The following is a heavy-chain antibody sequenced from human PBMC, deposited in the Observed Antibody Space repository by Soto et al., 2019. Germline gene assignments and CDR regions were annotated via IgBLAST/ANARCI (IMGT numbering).Heavy chain of an antibody. CDR1: GGSISTSY. V-gene: IGHV4-59*01. D-gene: IGHD6-6*01. CDR2: IYYSGST. J-gene: IGHJ5*02. CDR3: ARGYSRSPNWFDP. Sequence: SETLCLTCTVSGGSISTSYWSWIRQPPGKGLEWIGYIYYSGSTNYNPSLKSRVTISVDTSKNQFSLKLTSVTAADTAVYYCARGYSRSPNWFDPWGQGTLVTVSS.